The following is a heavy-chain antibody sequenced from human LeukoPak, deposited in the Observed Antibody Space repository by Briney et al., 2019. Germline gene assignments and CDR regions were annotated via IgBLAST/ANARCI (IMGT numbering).Heavy chain of an antibody. CDR3: ARGGNPIWYYYMDV. V-gene: IGHV1-2*02. CDR1: GYTFTGYY. CDR2: INPNSGGT. J-gene: IGHJ6*03. Sequence: ASVKVSCKASGYTFTGYYMHWVRQAPGQGLEWMGWINPNSGGTNYAQKFQGRVTMTRDTSISTGYIELSSLRSDDTAVYYCARGGNPIWYYYMDVWGKGTTVTVSS. D-gene: IGHD1-14*01.